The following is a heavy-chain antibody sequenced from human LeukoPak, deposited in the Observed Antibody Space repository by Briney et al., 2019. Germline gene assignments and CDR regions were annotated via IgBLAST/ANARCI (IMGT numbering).Heavy chain of an antibody. J-gene: IGHJ4*02. CDR2: IFYSGAT. Sequence: PSETLSLTCTVSGGSISSYYWSWIRQPPGKGLEWIGYIFYSGATNYNPTLKSRVTISVDTSKNQFSLKLSSVTAADTAVYYCARRGYSSGWYYFDFWGQGTLVTASS. D-gene: IGHD6-19*01. CDR1: GGSISSYY. V-gene: IGHV4-59*08. CDR3: ARRGYSSGWYYFDF.